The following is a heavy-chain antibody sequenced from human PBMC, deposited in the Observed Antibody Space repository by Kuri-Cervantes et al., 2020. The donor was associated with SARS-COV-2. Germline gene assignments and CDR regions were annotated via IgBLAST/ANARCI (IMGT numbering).Heavy chain of an antibody. CDR2: IYYSGST. CDR3: ARPRYGDYDGAFDI. D-gene: IGHD4-17*01. J-gene: IGHJ3*02. V-gene: IGHV4-30-4*08. Sequence: SETLSLTCTVSGGSISSGDYYWSWIRQPPGKGLEWIGYIYYSGSTYYNPSLKSRVTISVDTSKNQFSLKLSSVTAADTAVYYCARPRYGDYDGAFDIWGQGTMVTVSS. CDR1: GGSISSGDYY.